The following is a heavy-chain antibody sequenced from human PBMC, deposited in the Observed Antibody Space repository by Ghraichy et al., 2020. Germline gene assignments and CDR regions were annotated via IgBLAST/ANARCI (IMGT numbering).Heavy chain of an antibody. J-gene: IGHJ4*02. V-gene: IGHV3-49*04. Sequence: GGSLRLSCSASGFTFADYTVTWVRQAPGKGLEWVGFIRSRPLGGTTEYAASVEGRFTISGDDSKSIAYLQVNSLKTEDTAVYYCARVYYFDTTAYYYVRFFDYWGQGTLVTVSS. CDR1: GFTFADYT. D-gene: IGHD3-22*01. CDR2: IRSRPLGGTT. CDR3: ARVYYFDTTAYYYVRFFDY.